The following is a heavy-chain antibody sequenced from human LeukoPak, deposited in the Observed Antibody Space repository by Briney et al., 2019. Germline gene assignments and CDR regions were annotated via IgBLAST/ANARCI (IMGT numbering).Heavy chain of an antibody. Sequence: PGGSLRLSCAASGFTFSSYGMHWVRQAPGKGLEWVAVISYDGSNKYYADSVKGRFTISRDNSKNTVYLQMNSLRAEDTAVYYCAKTYCDSSDCPGDYWGQGTLVTVSS. CDR1: GFTFSSYG. D-gene: IGHD3-22*01. V-gene: IGHV3-30*18. J-gene: IGHJ4*02. CDR3: AKTYCDSSDCPGDY. CDR2: ISYDGSNK.